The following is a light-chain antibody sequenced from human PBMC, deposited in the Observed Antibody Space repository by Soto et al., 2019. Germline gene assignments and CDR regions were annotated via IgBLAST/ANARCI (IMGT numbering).Light chain of an antibody. CDR3: QQYDSHLPT. CDR2: KAS. CDR1: QSVSSW. Sequence: DIQMTQSPSTLSASVGDRVTITCRASQSVSSWLAWYQQKPGQVPKLLIYKASSLESGVPLRFSGSGSGTEFTITIGSMKPDDFATYSCQQYDSHLPTVGQGTKVEIK. J-gene: IGKJ2*01. V-gene: IGKV1-5*03.